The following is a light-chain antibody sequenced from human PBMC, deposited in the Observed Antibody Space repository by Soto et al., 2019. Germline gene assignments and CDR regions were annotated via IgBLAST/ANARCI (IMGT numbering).Light chain of an antibody. CDR1: QSVSND. V-gene: IGKV3-15*01. CDR3: QQYNNWPLT. J-gene: IGKJ4*01. Sequence: EIVMTQSPATLSVSPGERATLSCRASQSVSNDLVWYQQKPGQAPRLLIYGASTRATGIPARFSGSGSGTEFTLTISSLQCEDFAVYYCQQYNNWPLTSGGGTKVEVK. CDR2: GAS.